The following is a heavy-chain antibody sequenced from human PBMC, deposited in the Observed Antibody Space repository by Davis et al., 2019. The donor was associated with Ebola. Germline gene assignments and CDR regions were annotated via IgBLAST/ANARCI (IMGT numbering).Heavy chain of an antibody. CDR2: IVVGSGNT. D-gene: IGHD7-27*01. V-gene: IGHV1-58*01. CDR3: AAGGTGGADNWFDP. CDR1: GFTFTRSA. J-gene: IGHJ5*02. Sequence: SVKVSCKPSGFTFTRSAVQWVRQARGQRPESIGWIVVGSGNTNYAQKFQGRVTITRDMSTSTAYMELNSLTSEDTAVYYCAAGGTGGADNWFDPWGQGTLVTVSS.